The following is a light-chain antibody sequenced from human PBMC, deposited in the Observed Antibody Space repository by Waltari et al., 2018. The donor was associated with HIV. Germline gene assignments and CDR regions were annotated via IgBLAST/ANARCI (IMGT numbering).Light chain of an antibody. Sequence: DIQVTQSPSTLSSFVGYRVSITCRASYNVHQWLAWYQQKPGQAPKLLIYEASTLESGVPSRFSGSGSGTEFTLTITNLQPEDSATYFCQHYANYYSFGQGTRLEI. CDR3: QHYANYYS. V-gene: IGKV1-5*03. J-gene: IGKJ2*01. CDR2: EAS. CDR1: YNVHQW.